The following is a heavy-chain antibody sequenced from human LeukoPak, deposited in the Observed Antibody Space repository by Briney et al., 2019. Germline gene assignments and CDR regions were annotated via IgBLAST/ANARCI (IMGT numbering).Heavy chain of an antibody. D-gene: IGHD3-3*01. Sequence: SETLSLTCTVSGGSTSSSNYYWGWIRQPSGKGLEWIGGIHYSGNTYYNPSLKSRVTISIDTSKNQFSLKLSSVTAADTAVYYCARLGAGPTYYDFWSGYSSFYFDYWGQGTLVTVSS. CDR3: ARLGAGPTYYDFWSGYSSFYFDY. J-gene: IGHJ4*02. CDR2: IHYSGNT. CDR1: GGSTSSSNYY. V-gene: IGHV4-39*01.